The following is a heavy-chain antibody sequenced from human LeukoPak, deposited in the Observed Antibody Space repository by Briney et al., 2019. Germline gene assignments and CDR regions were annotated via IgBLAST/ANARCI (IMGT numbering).Heavy chain of an antibody. J-gene: IGHJ5*02. CDR1: GDSVSSNSAA. Sequence: SQTLSLTCAISGDSVSSNSAAWNWIRQSPSRGLEWLGRTYYRSKWYNDYAVSVKSRITINPDTSKNQFSLQLNSVTPEDTAVYYCARLEISRRITGTTDWFDPWGQGTLVTVSS. V-gene: IGHV6-1*01. CDR3: ARLEISRRITGTTDWFDP. D-gene: IGHD1-7*01. CDR2: TYYRSKWYN.